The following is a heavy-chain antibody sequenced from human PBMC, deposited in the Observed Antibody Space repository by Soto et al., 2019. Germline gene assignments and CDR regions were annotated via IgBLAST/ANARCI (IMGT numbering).Heavy chain of an antibody. CDR3: AACRDGYTYFDY. D-gene: IGHD5-12*01. J-gene: IGHJ4*02. V-gene: IGHV3-23*01. Sequence: EVQLLESGGGFVQPGGSLRLSCAASGFTFSTYAMTWVRQAPGKGLEWVSTISGSGDNAYYADSVKGRFTISRDNSKNTLYVQMNILRAEDTAVYDCAACRDGYTYFDYWGQGTLVTVSS. CDR1: GFTFSTYA. CDR2: ISGSGDNA.